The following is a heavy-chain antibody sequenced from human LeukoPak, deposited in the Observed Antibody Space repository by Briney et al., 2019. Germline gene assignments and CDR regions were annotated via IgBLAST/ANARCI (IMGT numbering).Heavy chain of an antibody. CDR2: INWNGGST. V-gene: IGHV3-20*01. CDR3: ARGVVPAATHPFDY. J-gene: IGHJ4*02. CDR1: GFTFDDYG. Sequence: RPGGFLRLSCAASGFTFDDYGMSWVRQAPGKGLEWVSGINWNGGSTGYADSVKGRFTISRDNAKNSLYLQMNSLRAEDTALYHCARGVVPAATHPFDYWGQGTLVTVSS. D-gene: IGHD2-2*01.